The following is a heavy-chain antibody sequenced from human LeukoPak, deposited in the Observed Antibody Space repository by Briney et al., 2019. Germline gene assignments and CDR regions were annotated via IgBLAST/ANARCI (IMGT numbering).Heavy chain of an antibody. D-gene: IGHD3-16*01. CDR1: GYTFTSYG. V-gene: IGHV1-18*01. CDR3: ARDLDDYVWGSPSGQTNFDY. Sequence: EVSVKVSCKASGYTFTSYGISWVRQAPGQGLEWMGWISAYNGNTNYAQKLQGRVTMTTDTSTSTAYMELRSLRSDDTAVYYCARDLDDYVWGSPSGQTNFDYWGQGTLVTVSS. CDR2: ISAYNGNT. J-gene: IGHJ4*02.